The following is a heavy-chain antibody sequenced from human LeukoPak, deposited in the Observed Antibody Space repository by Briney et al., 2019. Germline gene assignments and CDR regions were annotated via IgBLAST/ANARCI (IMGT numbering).Heavy chain of an antibody. Sequence: ASETLSLTCAVYGGSFSVYYWSCIRQPPGKCLEWIGEINHSGSTNYNPSLKSRVTISVDTSKNQFSLKLSSVTAADTAVYYCARRDSGWFDPWGQGTLVTVSS. J-gene: IGHJ5*02. CDR2: INHSGST. D-gene: IGHD2-15*01. CDR1: GGSFSVYY. CDR3: ARRDSGWFDP. V-gene: IGHV4-34*01.